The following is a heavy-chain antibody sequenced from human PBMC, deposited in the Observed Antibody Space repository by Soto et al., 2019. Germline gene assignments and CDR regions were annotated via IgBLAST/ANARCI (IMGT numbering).Heavy chain of an antibody. J-gene: IGHJ6*04. V-gene: IGHV3-33*01. CDR3: PREAAHDSLWSGYYHSGNGMDV. Sequence: GASLRLSCAASGFTFSSFGMHCVRQAPGKGLECVSLIWYDVIKKSYGDSVKGRLTISRDNSSNTVYLQMNSLRADDTAVYYCPREAAHDSLWSGYYHSGNGMDVGGKGNNVTVYS. CDR1: GFTFSSFG. D-gene: IGHD3-3*01. CDR2: IWYDVIKK.